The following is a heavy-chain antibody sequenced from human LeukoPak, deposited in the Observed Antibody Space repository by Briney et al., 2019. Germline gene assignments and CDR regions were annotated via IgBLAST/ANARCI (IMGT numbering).Heavy chain of an antibody. V-gene: IGHV1-18*01. D-gene: IGHD3-3*01. CDR1: GYTFTSYG. CDR3: ARDGFLEWLLFLDY. CDR2: ISAYNGNT. J-gene: IGHJ4*02. Sequence: ASVKVSCKASGYTFTSYGISWVRQAPGQGLEWMGWISAYNGNTHYAQHLQGRVTMTTSTSTSTAYMELRSLRSDDTAVYYCARDGFLEWLLFLDYWGQGTLVTVPS.